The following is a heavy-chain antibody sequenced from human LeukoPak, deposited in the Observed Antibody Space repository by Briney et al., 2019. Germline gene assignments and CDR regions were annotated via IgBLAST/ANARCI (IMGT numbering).Heavy chain of an antibody. CDR1: GGSFSGYY. CDR3: ARGVGYCSSTSCHTYYNWFDP. J-gene: IGHJ5*02. Sequence: PSETLSLTCAVYGGSFSGYYWSWIRQPPGKGLEWIGEINHSGSTNYNPSLKSRVTISVDTSKNQFSLKLSSMTAADTAVYYCARGVGYCSSTSCHTYYNWFDPWGQGTLVTVSS. V-gene: IGHV4-34*01. D-gene: IGHD2-2*01. CDR2: INHSGST.